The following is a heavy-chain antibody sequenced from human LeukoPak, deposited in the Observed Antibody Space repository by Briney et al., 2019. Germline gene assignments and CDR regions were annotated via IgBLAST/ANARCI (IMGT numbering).Heavy chain of an antibody. CDR1: GGTFSSYA. Sequence: SLKVSCKASGGTFSSYAISWVRQAPGQGLEWMGRIIPIFGTANYAQKFQGRVTITADESTSTAYMELSSLRSEDTAVYYCARDRGVTTYNWFDPWGQGTLVTVSS. D-gene: IGHD2-21*02. CDR2: IIPIFGTA. V-gene: IGHV1-69*13. J-gene: IGHJ5*02. CDR3: ARDRGVTTYNWFDP.